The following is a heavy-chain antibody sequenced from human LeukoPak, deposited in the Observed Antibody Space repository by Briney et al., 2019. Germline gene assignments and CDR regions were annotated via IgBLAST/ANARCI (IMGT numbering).Heavy chain of an antibody. V-gene: IGHV3-74*01. Sequence: PGGSLRLSCAASGFTFSSYWMHWVRQAPGKGLVWVSRINNDGSSTSYADSVKGRFPISRDNAKNTLYLQMNSLRAEDTAVYYCARSGGSGWYGDFDYWGQGTLVTVSS. CDR2: INNDGSST. J-gene: IGHJ4*02. CDR1: GFTFSSYW. D-gene: IGHD6-19*01. CDR3: ARSGGSGWYGDFDY.